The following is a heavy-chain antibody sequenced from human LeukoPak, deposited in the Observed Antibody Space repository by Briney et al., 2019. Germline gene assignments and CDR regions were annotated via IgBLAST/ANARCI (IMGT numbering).Heavy chain of an antibody. CDR3: ARDPGYSSFDY. Sequence: PGGSLRLSSGASGFTFGRYWMTWVRQTPAKGLEFVANIKEDGSVRNYVDSVQGRFTISRDNAKNSLYLHMNSLRAEDTAVYYCARDPGYSSFDYWGQGTLVTVSS. V-gene: IGHV3-7*01. J-gene: IGHJ4*02. D-gene: IGHD6-13*01. CDR2: IKEDGSVR. CDR1: GFTFGRYW.